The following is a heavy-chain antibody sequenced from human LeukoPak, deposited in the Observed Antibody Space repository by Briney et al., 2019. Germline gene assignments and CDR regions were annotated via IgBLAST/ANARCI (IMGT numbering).Heavy chain of an antibody. J-gene: IGHJ4*02. D-gene: IGHD3-9*01. CDR2: ITGSGDST. Sequence: GGSLRLSCAASGFTFSNYAMSWVRQAPGKGLEWVSAITGSGDSTYYADSVKGRFTISRDNSKNTLYLQMNSLRAEDTAVYYCAKWGDYDVLTGYYDPDYWGQGTLVTVSS. CDR3: AKWGDYDVLTGYYDPDY. V-gene: IGHV3-23*01. CDR1: GFTFSNYA.